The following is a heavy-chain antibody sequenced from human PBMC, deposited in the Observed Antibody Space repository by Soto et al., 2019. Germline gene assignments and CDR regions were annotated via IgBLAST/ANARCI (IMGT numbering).Heavy chain of an antibody. CDR2: IKQDGSEN. J-gene: IGHJ3*02. V-gene: IGHV3-7*04. CDR1: GFTFSSYW. D-gene: IGHD3-22*01. CDR3: ARGDYYDSSGPFSDAFDI. Sequence: GGSLRLSCAASGFTFSSYWMSWVRQAPGKGLEWVANIKQDGSENWYVDSVKGRFTISRDNAKNSLYLQMNSLRAEDTAVYYCARGDYYDSSGPFSDAFDIWGQGTMVTVSS.